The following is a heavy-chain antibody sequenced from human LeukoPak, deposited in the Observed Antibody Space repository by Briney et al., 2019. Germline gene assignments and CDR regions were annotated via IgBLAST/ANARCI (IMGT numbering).Heavy chain of an antibody. CDR1: GGSFSGYY. CDR2: INHSGST. D-gene: IGHD3-10*01. J-gene: IGHJ4*02. Sequence: SETLSLTCAVYGGSFSGYYWSWIRQPPGKGLEWIGEINHSGSTNYNPSLKSRVTISVDTSENQFSLKLSSVTAADTAVYYCARRWGYYYGSALDYWGQGTLVTVSS. V-gene: IGHV4-34*01. CDR3: ARRWGYYYGSALDY.